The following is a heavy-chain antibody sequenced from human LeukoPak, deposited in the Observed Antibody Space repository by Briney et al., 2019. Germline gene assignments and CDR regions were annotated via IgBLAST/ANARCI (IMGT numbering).Heavy chain of an antibody. V-gene: IGHV3-53*05. CDR3: AREGTYCGGDCYPGNFDY. CDR1: GFTVSSNY. D-gene: IGHD2-21*02. CDR2: IYSGGST. Sequence: GGSLRLSCAASGFTVSSNYMNWVRQAPGKGLEWVSVIYSGGSTYYSDSVKGRFTISRDNSKNTLYLQMNSLRAEDTAVYYCAREGTYCGGDCYPGNFDYWGQGTLVTVSS. J-gene: IGHJ4*02.